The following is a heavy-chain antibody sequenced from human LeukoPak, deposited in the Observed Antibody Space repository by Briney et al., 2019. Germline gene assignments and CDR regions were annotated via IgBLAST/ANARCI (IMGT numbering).Heavy chain of an antibody. CDR2: IYPGDSDT. D-gene: IGHD4-17*01. V-gene: IGHV5-51*01. Sequence: GESLKISCKGSGYTFSNYWIGWVRQLPGKGLQYLGIIYPGDSDTKYSPAFEGHITISVDKSITTAYLQWSSLKASDTAMYYCARPDDNADYILSYWGQGTLVTVSS. CDR1: GYTFSNYW. CDR3: ARPDDNADYILSY. J-gene: IGHJ1*01.